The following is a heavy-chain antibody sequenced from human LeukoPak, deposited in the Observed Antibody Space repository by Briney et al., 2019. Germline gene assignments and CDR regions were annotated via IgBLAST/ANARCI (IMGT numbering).Heavy chain of an antibody. J-gene: IGHJ5*02. V-gene: IGHV1-18*04. D-gene: IGHD1-26*01. CDR2: ISAYNGNT. CDR3: ARDSWELLGGWFDP. Sequence: ASVKVSCKASGYTFTGYYMHWVRQAPGQGLEWMGWISAYNGNTNYAQMLQGRVTMTTDTSTSTAYMELRSLRSDDTAVYYCARDSWELLGGWFDPWGQGTLVTVSS. CDR1: GYTFTGYY.